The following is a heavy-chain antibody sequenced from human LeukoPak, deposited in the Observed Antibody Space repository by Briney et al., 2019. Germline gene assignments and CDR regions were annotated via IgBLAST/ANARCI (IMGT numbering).Heavy chain of an antibody. CDR2: INPNSGGT. CDR3: ARTSYDFWSGYYYYYYMDV. J-gene: IGHJ6*03. V-gene: IGHV1-2*02. D-gene: IGHD3-3*01. CDR1: GYTFTGYY. Sequence: GASVKVSCKASGYTFTGYYMHWVRQAPGQGLEWMGWINPNSGGTNYAQKFQGRVTMTRDTSISTAYMELSRLRSDDTAVYYCARTSYDFWSGYYYYYYMDVWGKGTTVTVSS.